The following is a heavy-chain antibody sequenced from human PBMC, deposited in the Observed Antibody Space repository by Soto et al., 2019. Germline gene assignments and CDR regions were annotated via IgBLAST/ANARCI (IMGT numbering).Heavy chain of an antibody. J-gene: IGHJ4*02. V-gene: IGHV3-23*01. D-gene: IGHD6-19*01. CDR3: AKDDVRYSSGSFDY. CDR2: ISGSGGRT. Sequence: SCAASGFTFSSYAMSWVRQAPGKGLEWVSAISGSGGRTYYADSVKGRFTISRDNSKNTLYLQMNSLRAEDTAVYYCAKDDVRYSSGSFDYWGQGTLVTVSS. CDR1: GFTFSSYA.